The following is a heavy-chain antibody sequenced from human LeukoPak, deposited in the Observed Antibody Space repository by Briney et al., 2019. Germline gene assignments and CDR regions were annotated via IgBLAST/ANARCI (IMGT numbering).Heavy chain of an antibody. J-gene: IGHJ4*02. V-gene: IGHV4-30-2*01. CDR1: GGSISTGGYY. CDR3: ARHPGMRFSGSYVDY. Sequence: ASETLSLTCTVSGGSISTGGYYWSWIRQPPGKGLEWIGYIYHSGSTYYNPSLKSRVTISVDRSKNQFSLKLSSVTAADTAVYYCARHPGMRFSGSYVDYWGQGTLVTVSS. CDR2: IYHSGST. D-gene: IGHD1-26*01.